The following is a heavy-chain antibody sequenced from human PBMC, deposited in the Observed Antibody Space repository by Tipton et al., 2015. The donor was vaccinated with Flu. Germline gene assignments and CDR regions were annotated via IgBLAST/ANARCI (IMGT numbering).Heavy chain of an antibody. D-gene: IGHD3-22*01. CDR2: IYSGGST. J-gene: IGHJ3*02. V-gene: IGHV3-53*04. CDR3: ARARSFYYDSSGSPPDAFDI. Sequence: SLRLSCAASGFTVSSNYMSWVRQAPGKGLEWVSVIYSGGSTYYADSVKGRFTISRHNSKNTLYLQMNSLRAEDTAVYYCARARSFYYDSSGSPPDAFDIWGQGTLVPASS. CDR1: GFTVSSNY.